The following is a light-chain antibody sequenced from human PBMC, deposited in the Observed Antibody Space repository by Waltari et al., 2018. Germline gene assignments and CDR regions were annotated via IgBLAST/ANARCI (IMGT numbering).Light chain of an antibody. CDR3: MQPLQTPWT. CDR2: MGS. Sequence: DFVMTQSPLSLPVTPGEPASISCRSSQNLLHSNGYNYLDWYLQKPGKSPKLLIYMGSNRASGVPDRFSGSGSGTDFTLKISRVEAEDVGVYYCMQPLQTPWTFGQGTKVEIK. V-gene: IGKV2-28*01. J-gene: IGKJ1*01. CDR1: QNLLHSNGYNY.